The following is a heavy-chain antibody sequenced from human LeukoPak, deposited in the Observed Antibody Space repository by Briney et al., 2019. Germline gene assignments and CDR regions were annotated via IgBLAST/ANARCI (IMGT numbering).Heavy chain of an antibody. D-gene: IGHD5-18*01. V-gene: IGHV3-53*01. Sequence: GGSLRLSCAASGFTVSSNYMSWVRQAPGKGLEWVSLIYSGGGTYYADSVRGRFTISRDNSKSILSLQMDSLIAEDTAIYYCATYRQVLLPFESWGQGTLVTVSS. CDR3: ATYRQVLLPFES. CDR1: GFTVSSNY. CDR2: IYSGGGT. J-gene: IGHJ4*02.